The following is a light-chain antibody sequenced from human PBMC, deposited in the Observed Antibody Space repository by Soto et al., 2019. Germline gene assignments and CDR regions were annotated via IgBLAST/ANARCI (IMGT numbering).Light chain of an antibody. V-gene: IGLV2-11*01. CDR3: CSYAGSYTFYV. Sequence: QSVLTQPRSVSGSPGQSVTISCTGTTNDVGYYYYVSWYQQHPGKAPKLLIYDVTKRPSGVPDRFSGSKSGNTASLTISGLQAEDEADFYCCSYAGSYTFYVFGTGTKVTVL. J-gene: IGLJ1*01. CDR2: DVT. CDR1: TNDVGYYYY.